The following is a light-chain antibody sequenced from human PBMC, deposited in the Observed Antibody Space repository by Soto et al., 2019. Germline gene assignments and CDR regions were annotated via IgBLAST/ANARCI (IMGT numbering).Light chain of an antibody. CDR2: GNN. Sequence: QSVLTXPPSVSGAPGQRVTISCTGSSSNIGARNVVHWYQQLPGTAPKLLIYGNNNRPSGVPDRFSGSTSGTSASLAITGLQAEDEADYYCQSYDTSRTGYVFGTGTRSPS. CDR3: QSYDTSRTGYV. CDR1: SSNIGARNV. J-gene: IGLJ1*01. V-gene: IGLV1-40*01.